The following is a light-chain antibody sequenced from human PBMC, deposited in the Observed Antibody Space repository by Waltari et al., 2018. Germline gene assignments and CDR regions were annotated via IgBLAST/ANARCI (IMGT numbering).Light chain of an antibody. Sequence: NFMLTQPHSLSESPGKTVTISCTRSSGSIASNYVQWYQQRPGSSPPTVIYEDNQRPSGVPDRFSGSIDSSSNSASLTISGLKTEDEADYYCQPYDSSNHVVFGGGTKLTVL. V-gene: IGLV6-57*01. CDR1: SGSIASNY. CDR3: QPYDSSNHVV. CDR2: EDN. J-gene: IGLJ2*01.